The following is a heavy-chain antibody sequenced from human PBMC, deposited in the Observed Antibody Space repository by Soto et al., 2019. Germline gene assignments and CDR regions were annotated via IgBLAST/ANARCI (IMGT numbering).Heavy chain of an antibody. Sequence: QVQLQQWGAGLLKPSETLSLTCAVNGGSFTGYYWSWVRQPPGKGLEWIGEIKDGGSTNYSPSLRRXVTXSXITSKKQFALKVTSVTAADTAVYYCARGQEGVVATHWDQGTLVTVSS. CDR3: ARGQEGVVATH. CDR2: IKDGGST. J-gene: IGHJ4*02. D-gene: IGHD2-15*01. CDR1: GGSFTGYY. V-gene: IGHV4-34*01.